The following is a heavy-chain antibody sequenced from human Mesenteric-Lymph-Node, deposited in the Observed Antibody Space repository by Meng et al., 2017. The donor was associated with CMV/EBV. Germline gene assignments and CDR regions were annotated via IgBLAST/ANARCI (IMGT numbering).Heavy chain of an antibody. J-gene: IGHJ5*02. Sequence: QVQLVQSGAEVKKPGSSVKVSCKAAGGTFSSYTISWVRQAPGQGLELMGRIIPILGIANYAQKFQGRVTITADKSTSTAYMELSSLRSEDTAVYYCAGGIAAAGSRCFDPWGQGTLVTVSS. D-gene: IGHD6-13*01. CDR2: IIPILGIA. CDR1: GGTFSSYT. CDR3: AGGIAAAGSRCFDP. V-gene: IGHV1-69*02.